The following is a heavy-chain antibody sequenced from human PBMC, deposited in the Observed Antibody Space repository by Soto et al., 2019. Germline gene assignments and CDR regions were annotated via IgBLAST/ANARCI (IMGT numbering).Heavy chain of an antibody. D-gene: IGHD2-21*02. Sequence: SETLSLTCTVSGGSITDYSWVRIRQPAGKGLEWIGRIFSSGSTNYNPSPKGRITMSLDTSKNQFPLKLNSATATDTAVYFCSRDQGVVVTADNWFDPWGQGILVAVST. CDR1: GGSITDYS. V-gene: IGHV4-4*07. CDR2: IFSSGST. J-gene: IGHJ5*02. CDR3: SRDQGVVVTADNWFDP.